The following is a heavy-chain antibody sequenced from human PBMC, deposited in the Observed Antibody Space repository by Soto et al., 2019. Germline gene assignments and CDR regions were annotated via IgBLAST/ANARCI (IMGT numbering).Heavy chain of an antibody. CDR2: IIPLFGTT. D-gene: IGHD3-10*01. V-gene: IGHV1-69*01. Sequence: QVQLVQSGTEVKKPGSSAKVSCKASGGTFSNYVISWVRQAPGQGLEWMGGIIPLFGTTDYAKKFQGRIAITADESTTTVYMDVSSLRFEDTAVYSCEIDVGSGELSDVWGQGTTVIVSS. CDR1: GGTFSNYV. CDR3: EIDVGSGELSDV. J-gene: IGHJ6*02.